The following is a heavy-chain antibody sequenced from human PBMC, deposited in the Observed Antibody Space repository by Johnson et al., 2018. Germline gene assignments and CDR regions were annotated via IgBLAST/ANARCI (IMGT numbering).Heavy chain of an antibody. CDR2: IIPMLGIA. D-gene: IGHD4-17*01. J-gene: IGHJ6*03. CDR3: ARGPTVNYYNHMDV. V-gene: IGHV1-69*02. Sequence: QVQLVQSGAEVQKPGSSVNVSCKASGGTFSSYTINWVRQAPGQGLEWMGRIIPMLGIANYAQKFPGRVTITADKSTSAGYMELSTHRSEATAVYYVARGPTVNYYNHMDVWGKGTTVTVSS. CDR1: GGTFSSYT.